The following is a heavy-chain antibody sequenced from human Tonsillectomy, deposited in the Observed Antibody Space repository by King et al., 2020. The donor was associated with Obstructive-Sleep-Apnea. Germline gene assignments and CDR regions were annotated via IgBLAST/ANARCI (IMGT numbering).Heavy chain of an antibody. J-gene: IGHJ4*02. Sequence: VQLQESGPGLMKPSETLSLTCTVSGFSISSGYYWGWIRQPPGKGLEWIGSISYSGSTFYNPSLRGRLTISVDTSENQFSLKLTSVTAADTAVYYCAKDRGFGAWSDNWGQGSLVTVSS. V-gene: IGHV4-38-2*02. CDR1: GFSISSGYY. CDR3: AKDRGFGAWSDN. D-gene: IGHD3-10*01. CDR2: ISYSGST.